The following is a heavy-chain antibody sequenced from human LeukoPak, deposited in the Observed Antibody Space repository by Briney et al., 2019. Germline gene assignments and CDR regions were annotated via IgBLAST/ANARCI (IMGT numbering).Heavy chain of an antibody. V-gene: IGHV4-39*01. CDR3: ALYDSGIAVAGAYDY. Sequence: SETLSLTCTVSGGSISSSSYYWGWIRQPPGKGLEWIGSIYYSGSTYNNPSLKSRVTISVDTSKNQFSLKLSSVTAADTAVYYCALYDSGIAVAGAYDYWGQGTLVTVSS. CDR1: GGSISSSSYY. D-gene: IGHD6-19*01. J-gene: IGHJ4*02. CDR2: IYYSGST.